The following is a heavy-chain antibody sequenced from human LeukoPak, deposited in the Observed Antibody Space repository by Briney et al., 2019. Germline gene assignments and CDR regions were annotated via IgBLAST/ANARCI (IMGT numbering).Heavy chain of an antibody. J-gene: IGHJ4*02. CDR2: IHSGGST. CDR3: ASPGLNPYFDY. CDR1: GFTVSSNY. Sequence: GGSLRLSCAASGFTVSSNYMSWVRQAPGKGLEWVSVIHSGGSTYYADSVKGRFTISRDNSKNTLYLQMNSLRAEDTAVYYCASPGLNPYFDYWGQGTLVTVSS. V-gene: IGHV3-53*01.